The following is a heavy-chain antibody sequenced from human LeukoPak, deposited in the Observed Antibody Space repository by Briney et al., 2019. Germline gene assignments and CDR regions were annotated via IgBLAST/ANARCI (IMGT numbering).Heavy chain of an antibody. D-gene: IGHD6-19*01. J-gene: IGHJ4*02. V-gene: IGHV3-74*01. CDR3: ARDRRAVAGTGPFVY. CDR2: INSDGSST. CDR1: GFTFSSYW. Sequence: GGSLRLSCAASGFTFSSYWMHWVRQAPGKGLVWVSRINSDGSSTSYADSVKGRFTISRDNAKNTLYLQMNSLRAEDTAVYYCARDRRAVAGTGPFVYWGQGTLVTVSS.